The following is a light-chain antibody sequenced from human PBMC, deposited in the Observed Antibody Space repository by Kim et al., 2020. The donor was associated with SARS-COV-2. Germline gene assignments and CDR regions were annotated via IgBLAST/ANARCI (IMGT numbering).Light chain of an antibody. CDR2: GAS. CDR1: QSIASN. V-gene: IGKV3-15*01. J-gene: IGKJ5*01. CDR3: QQYNNWPPIT. Sequence: SPGDRDTLSCRASQSIASNLAWYQQKPGQAPRLLIYGASTRATGIPARFSGSGSGTEFTLTISSLQSEDFAVYYCQQYNNWPPITFGQGTRLEIK.